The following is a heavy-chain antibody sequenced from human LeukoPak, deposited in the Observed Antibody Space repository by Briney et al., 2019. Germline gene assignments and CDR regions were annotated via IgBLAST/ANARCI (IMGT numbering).Heavy chain of an antibody. CDR2: IYYSGST. J-gene: IGHJ4*02. Sequence: PSETLSLTCTVSGGSITSTSYYWGWIRQPPGKGLEWIGSIYYSGSTYYNPSLKSRVTISVDTSKNQFSLKLSSVTAADTAVYYCARHSGPYSSSPRYFDYWGQGTLVTVSS. V-gene: IGHV4-39*01. D-gene: IGHD6-6*01. CDR1: GGSITSTSYY. CDR3: ARHSGPYSSSPRYFDY.